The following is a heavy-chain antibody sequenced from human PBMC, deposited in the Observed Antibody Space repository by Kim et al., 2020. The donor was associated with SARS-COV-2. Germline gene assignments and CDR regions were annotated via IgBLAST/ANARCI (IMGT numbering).Heavy chain of an antibody. D-gene: IGHD3-22*01. V-gene: IGHV3-23*01. CDR2: ISGSGGST. Sequence: GGSLRLSCAASGFTFSSYAMSWVLQAPGKGLEWVSAISGSGGSTYYADSVKGRFTISRDNSKNTLYLQMNSLRAEDTAVYYCAKDLGYYYDSSGYYFDYWGQGTLVTVSS. CDR1: GFTFSSYA. J-gene: IGHJ4*02. CDR3: AKDLGYYYDSSGYYFDY.